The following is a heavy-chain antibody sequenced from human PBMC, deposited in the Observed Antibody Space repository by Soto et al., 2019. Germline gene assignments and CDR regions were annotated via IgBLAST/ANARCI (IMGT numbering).Heavy chain of an antibody. D-gene: IGHD2-2*01. J-gene: IGHJ3*02. CDR2: ISGSGGST. CDR3: AKDLSVVVPAARGNAFDI. V-gene: IGHV3-23*01. Sequence: PGGSLRLSCAASGFTFSSYAMSWVRQAPGKGLEWVSAISGSGGSTYYADSVKGRFTISRDNSKNTLYLQMNSLRAEDMAVYYCAKDLSVVVPAARGNAFDIWGQGTMVTVSS. CDR1: GFTFSSYA.